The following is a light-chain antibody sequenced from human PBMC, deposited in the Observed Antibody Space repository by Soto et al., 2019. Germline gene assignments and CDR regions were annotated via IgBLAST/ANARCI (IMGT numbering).Light chain of an antibody. Sequence: EIVLTQSPATLSLSPGERATLSCRASQSGSSSLAWYRQKPGQAPRLLIYDTSTRATGIPARFSGSGSGTDFTLTISSLEPEDFAVYYCQQRSNSYTFGQGTKLEIK. CDR1: QSGSSS. CDR2: DTS. CDR3: QQRSNSYT. V-gene: IGKV3-11*01. J-gene: IGKJ2*01.